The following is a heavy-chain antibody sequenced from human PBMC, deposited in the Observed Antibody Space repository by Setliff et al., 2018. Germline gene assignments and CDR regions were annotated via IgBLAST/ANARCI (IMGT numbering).Heavy chain of an antibody. J-gene: IGHJ5*02. CDR1: GFSISSGYY. Sequence: SETLSLTCAVSGFSISSGYYWGWIRQPPGKGLEWIVNIHHSGKAYYNPSLKSRVTMSVDTSKNHVSLKLRSVTAADTAVYYCARAHTWSLPNDNSGYPGWFDPWGQGTLVTVSS. D-gene: IGHD3-22*01. CDR3: ARAHTWSLPNDNSGYPGWFDP. V-gene: IGHV4-38-2*01. CDR2: IHHSGKA.